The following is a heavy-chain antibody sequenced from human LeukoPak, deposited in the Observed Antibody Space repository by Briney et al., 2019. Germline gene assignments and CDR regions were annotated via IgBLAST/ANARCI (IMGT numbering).Heavy chain of an antibody. J-gene: IGHJ3*02. Sequence: PGRSLRLSFAASGFTFSNYGMHRVRPAPGQGLGWVAVHAYDGSNEYYAEFVKGRFTISRDNSKNTLYLQMYSLRAEDTAVYFCAKDQGIAVAGTDDAFDIWGQGTRVTVSS. V-gene: IGHV3-30*18. CDR3: AKDQGIAVAGTDDAFDI. CDR2: HAYDGSNE. CDR1: GFTFSNYG. D-gene: IGHD6-19*01.